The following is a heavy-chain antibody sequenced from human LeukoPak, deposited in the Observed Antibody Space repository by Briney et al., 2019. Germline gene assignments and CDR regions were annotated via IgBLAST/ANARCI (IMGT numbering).Heavy chain of an antibody. CDR3: ARDLLEWYFDY. Sequence: GGSLRLSCAASGLTVSSTYMSWVRQTPGKGLEWVSVIYSGGSTYYADSVKGRFTISRDNSKNTLCLQMNSLRAEDTAVYYCARDLLEWYFDYWGQGTLVTVSS. J-gene: IGHJ4*02. V-gene: IGHV3-66*01. CDR2: IYSGGST. D-gene: IGHD3-3*01. CDR1: GLTVSSTY.